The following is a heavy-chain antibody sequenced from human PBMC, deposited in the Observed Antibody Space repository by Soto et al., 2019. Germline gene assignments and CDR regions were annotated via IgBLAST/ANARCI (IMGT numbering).Heavy chain of an antibody. J-gene: IGHJ6*02. Sequence: ASVKVSCKASGYTFTSYDINWVRQATGQGLEWMGWMNPNSGNTGYAQKFQGRVTMTRNTSISTAYMELSSLRSEDTAVYYCARGVAARYYYYYYGMDVWGQGTTVTVSS. CDR3: ARGVAARYYYYYYGMDV. V-gene: IGHV1-8*01. D-gene: IGHD6-6*01. CDR1: GYTFTSYD. CDR2: MNPNSGNT.